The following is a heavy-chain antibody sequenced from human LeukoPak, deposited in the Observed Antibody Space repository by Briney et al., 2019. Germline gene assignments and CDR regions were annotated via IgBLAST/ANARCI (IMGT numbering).Heavy chain of an antibody. J-gene: IGHJ4*02. CDR2: IHYGGST. CDR1: GGSISNFY. V-gene: IGHV4-59*01. CDR3: ASEGEENYYGSGNFNY. Sequence: SETLSLTCTVSGGSISNFYWSWIRQPPGKGLEWIGYIHYGGSTNYNPSLKSRVAISVDTSKNQFSLKLSSVTAADTAVYYCASEGEENYYGSGNFNYWGQGTLVTVSS. D-gene: IGHD3-10*01.